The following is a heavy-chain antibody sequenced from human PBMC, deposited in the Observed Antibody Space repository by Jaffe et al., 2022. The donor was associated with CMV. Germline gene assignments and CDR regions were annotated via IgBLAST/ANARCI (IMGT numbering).Heavy chain of an antibody. Sequence: EVQLVESGGGLVQPGGSLRLSCAASGFTVSSYSISWVRQAPGMGLEWVSSIRSTSTGSGTFYADSVRGRFTISRDDAKNSLYLQMNSLRDDDTAVYYCASGLVWPSTDFDKWGPGTLVTVSS. J-gene: IGHJ4*02. D-gene: IGHD3-10*01. CDR2: IRSTSTGSGT. CDR1: GFTVSSYS. CDR3: ASGLVWPSTDFDK. V-gene: IGHV3-48*02.